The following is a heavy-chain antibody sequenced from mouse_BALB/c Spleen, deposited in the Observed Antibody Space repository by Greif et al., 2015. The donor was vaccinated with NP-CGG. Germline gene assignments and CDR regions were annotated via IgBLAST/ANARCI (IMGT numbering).Heavy chain of an antibody. D-gene: IGHD2-4*01. CDR2: IDPENGNT. CDR3: AEGYYDYDWFAY. Sequence: VQLPQSGAELVRPGALVKLSCKASGFNIKDYYMHWVKQRPEQGLEWIGWIDPENGNTIYDPKFQGKASITADTSSNTAHLQLSSLTSEDTAVYYGAEGYYDYDWFAYWGQGTLVTVSA. V-gene: IGHV14-1*02. J-gene: IGHJ3*01. CDR1: GFNIKDYY.